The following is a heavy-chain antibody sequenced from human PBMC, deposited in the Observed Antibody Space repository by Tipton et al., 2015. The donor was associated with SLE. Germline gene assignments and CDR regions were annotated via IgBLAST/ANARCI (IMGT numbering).Heavy chain of an antibody. CDR3: ARVEVGPTKRVGWQWLANENWFDP. D-gene: IGHD6-19*01. Sequence: GLVKPSETLSLTCAVYGGSFSVHYWSWSWIRQPPGKGLEWIGEIDHSRSTNYNPSLKSRVTISVDTSKNQFSLKLTFVTAADTAIYYCARVEVGPTKRVGWQWLANENWFDPWGQGTLVTVSS. V-gene: IGHV4-34*01. J-gene: IGHJ5*02. CDR1: GGSFSVHY. CDR2: IDHSRST.